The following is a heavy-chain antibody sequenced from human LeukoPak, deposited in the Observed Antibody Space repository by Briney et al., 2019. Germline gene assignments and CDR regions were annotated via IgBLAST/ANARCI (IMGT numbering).Heavy chain of an antibody. CDR1: GFTFSSYS. CDR2: ISSSSSTI. D-gene: IGHD3-10*01. Sequence: GGSLRLSCAASGFTFSSYSMNWVRQAPGKGLEWVSYISSSSSTIYYADSVKGRFTISRDNAKNSLYLQMNSLRAEDTAVYYCARDRSPTWDYWGQGTLVTVSS. J-gene: IGHJ4*02. V-gene: IGHV3-48*01. CDR3: ARDRSPTWDY.